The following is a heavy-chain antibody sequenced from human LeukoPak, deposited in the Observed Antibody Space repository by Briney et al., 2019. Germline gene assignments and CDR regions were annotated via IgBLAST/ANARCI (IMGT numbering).Heavy chain of an antibody. J-gene: IGHJ4*02. CDR3: ARQRYAARSTFLDF. CDR2: IYDTGSI. V-gene: IGHV4-4*07. Sequence: SETLSLTCAVSGDFIRSYWWGWVRQPAGKGLEWIGRIYDTGSIKFNPSLKSRLTMSMDTSKNELSLKLALKQTSGTAAHSPVYLGARQRYAARSTFLDFWSQRSLV. CDR1: GDFIRSYW. D-gene: IGHD3-16*01.